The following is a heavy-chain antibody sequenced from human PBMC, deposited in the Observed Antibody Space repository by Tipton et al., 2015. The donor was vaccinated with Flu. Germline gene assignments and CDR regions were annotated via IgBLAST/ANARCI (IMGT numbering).Heavy chain of an antibody. CDR1: GGSISSYY. Sequence: GLVKPSETLSLTCTVSGGSISSYYWSWIRQPPGKGLEWIGYIYYSGSTNYNPSLKSRVTISVDTSKNQFSLKLSSVTAADTAVYYCARATTPVYYYYYMDVWGKGTTVTVSS. CDR3: ARATTPVYYYYYMDV. CDR2: IYYSGST. V-gene: IGHV4-59*01. D-gene: IGHD4-11*01. J-gene: IGHJ6*03.